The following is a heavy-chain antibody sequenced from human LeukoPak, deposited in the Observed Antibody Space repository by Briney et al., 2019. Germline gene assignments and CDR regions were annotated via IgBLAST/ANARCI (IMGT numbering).Heavy chain of an antibody. V-gene: IGHV1-69*15. D-gene: IGHD2-15*01. CDR3: ARGYCSGGSCYYFDY. CDR1: GGTFSSYA. Sequence: SVKVSCKASGGTFSSYAISWVRQAPGQGLEWMGRIIPIFGIANYAQKFQGRVTITADESTSTAYMELSSLRSEDTAVYYCARGYCSGGSCYYFDYWGRGTLVTVSS. CDR2: IIPIFGIA. J-gene: IGHJ4*02.